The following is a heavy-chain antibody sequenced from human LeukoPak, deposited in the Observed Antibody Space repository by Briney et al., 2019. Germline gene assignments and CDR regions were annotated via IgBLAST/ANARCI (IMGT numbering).Heavy chain of an antibody. CDR1: GGTFSSYA. J-gene: IGHJ6*02. Sequence: SLKGSCKASGGTFSSYAISWVRQAPGQGLEWMGRLIPIFGIANSAQKFQGRVTITADKFTSTAYMELSSLRSKDTAVYYCATRKCGGDCYSDYYYGMDVWGQGTTVTVSS. D-gene: IGHD2-21*02. CDR2: LIPIFGIA. V-gene: IGHV1-69*04. CDR3: ATRKCGGDCYSDYYYGMDV.